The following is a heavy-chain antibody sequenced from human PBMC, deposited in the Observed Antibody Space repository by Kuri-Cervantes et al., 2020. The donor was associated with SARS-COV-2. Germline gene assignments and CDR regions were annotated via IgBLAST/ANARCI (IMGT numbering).Heavy chain of an antibody. CDR2: IIPLFVTT. CDR3: ARVPQYYDFWSGYGMDV. CDR1: GGTFSRYA. Sequence: SVKVSCKASGGTFSRYAISWVRQAPGQGLEWMGGIIPLFVTTSYAQKFQGRVTITADESTSTAYMELSSLRSEDTAVYYCARVPQYYDFWSGYGMDVWGQGTTVTVSS. J-gene: IGHJ6*02. V-gene: IGHV1-69*13. D-gene: IGHD3-3*01.